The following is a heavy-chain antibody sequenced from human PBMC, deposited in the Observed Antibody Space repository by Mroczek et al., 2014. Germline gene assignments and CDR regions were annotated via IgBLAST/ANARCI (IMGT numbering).Heavy chain of an antibody. CDR1: GFTFSSYG. D-gene: IGHD5-12*01. CDR2: ISYDGSNK. V-gene: IGHV3-30*18. CDR3: AKDQGVATPYYYYYYGMDV. Sequence: QVQLVQSGGGVVQPGRSLRLSCAASGFTFSSYGMHWVRQAPGKGLEWVAVISYDGSNKYYADSVKGRFTISRDNSKNTLYLQMNSLRAEDTAVYYCAKDQGVATPYYYYYYGMDVWGQGTTVTVSS. J-gene: IGHJ6*02.